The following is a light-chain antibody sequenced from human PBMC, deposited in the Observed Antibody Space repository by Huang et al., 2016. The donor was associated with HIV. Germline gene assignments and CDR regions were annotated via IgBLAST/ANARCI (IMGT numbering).Light chain of an antibody. CDR1: QSVGRY. Sequence: EIVLTQSPATLSLSQGDRATLSCRASQSVGRYLAWYQQKPGQAPRLLIYNASNRATGVPGRFSGSGSGTDFTLTISSLEPEDFAVYYCQQRNNWPPYTFGLGTKLEIK. CDR2: NAS. V-gene: IGKV3-11*01. J-gene: IGKJ2*01. CDR3: QQRNNWPPYT.